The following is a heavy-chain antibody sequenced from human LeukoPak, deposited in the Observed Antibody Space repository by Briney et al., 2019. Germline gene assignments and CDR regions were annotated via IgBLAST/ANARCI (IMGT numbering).Heavy chain of an antibody. Sequence: PGGSLRLSCAASGFTFSSYAMSWVRQAPGKGLEWVSAISGSGGSTYYADSVKGRFTISRDNSKNTLYLQMNSLRAEDTAVYYCARDGADILTDPLFDYWGQGTLVTVSS. D-gene: IGHD3-9*01. V-gene: IGHV3-23*01. CDR1: GFTFSSYA. CDR3: ARDGADILTDPLFDY. CDR2: ISGSGGST. J-gene: IGHJ4*02.